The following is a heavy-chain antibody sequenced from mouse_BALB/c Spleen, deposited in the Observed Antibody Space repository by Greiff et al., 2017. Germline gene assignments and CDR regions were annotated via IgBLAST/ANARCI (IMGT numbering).Heavy chain of an antibody. J-gene: IGHJ4*01. Sequence: VQLQQSGPGLVQPSQSLSITCTVSGFSLTSYGVHWVRQSPGKGLEWLGVIWSGGSTDYNAAFISRLSISKDNSKSQVFFKMNSLQANDTAIYYCARTRYDDYYYAMDYWGQGTSVTVSS. D-gene: IGHD2-14*01. CDR1: GFSLTSYG. V-gene: IGHV2-2*02. CDR3: ARTRYDDYYYAMDY. CDR2: IWSGGST.